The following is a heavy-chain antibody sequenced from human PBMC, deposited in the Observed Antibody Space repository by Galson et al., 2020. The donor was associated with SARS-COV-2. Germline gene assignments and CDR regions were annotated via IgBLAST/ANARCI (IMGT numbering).Heavy chain of an antibody. CDR1: GFTFNSYT. CDR3: AREASWAMFGLDV. V-gene: IGHV3-21*01. J-gene: IGHJ6*02. Sequence: GSLRLSCAVSGFTFNSYTMSWVRQAPGKGPEWVSSISSNSEYIYYVDSLKGRFTISRDNAQNSLYLQMNILRAEDTAVYCCAREASWAMFGLDVWGQGPTGTVSS. D-gene: IGHD1-26*01. CDR2: ISSNSEYI.